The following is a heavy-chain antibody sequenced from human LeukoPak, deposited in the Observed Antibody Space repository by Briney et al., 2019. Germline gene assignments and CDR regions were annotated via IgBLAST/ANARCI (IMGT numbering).Heavy chain of an antibody. D-gene: IGHD2-2*01. J-gene: IGHJ4*02. CDR3: ARAPYCSSTSCYYFDY. CDR2: INHSGST. CDR1: GGSFSGYY. Sequence: SETLSLTCAVYGGSFSGYYWSWIRQPPGKGLEWIGEINHSGSTNYNPSLKSRVTISVDTSKNQFSLKLSSVTAADTAVYYCARAPYCSSTSCYYFDYWGQGTLVTVSP. V-gene: IGHV4-34*01.